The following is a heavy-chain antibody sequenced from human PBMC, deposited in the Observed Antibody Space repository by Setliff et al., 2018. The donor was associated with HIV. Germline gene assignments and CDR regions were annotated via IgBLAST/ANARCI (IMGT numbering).Heavy chain of an antibody. CDR1: GYTFTSYF. V-gene: IGHV1-46*01. Sequence: GASVKVSCKAFGYTFTSYFLHWVRQAPGQGLEWLGIIDPNGGATNNAQKLQGRLTVATDASTGTIYMELSNLRSDDSAVYYCARAGGGATDQAFDIWGQGTMVTVSS. CDR3: ARAGGGATDQAFDI. J-gene: IGHJ3*02. D-gene: IGHD2-2*01. CDR2: IDPNGGAT.